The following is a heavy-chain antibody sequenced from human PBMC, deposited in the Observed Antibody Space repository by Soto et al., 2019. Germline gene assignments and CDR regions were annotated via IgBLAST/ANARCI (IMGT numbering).Heavy chain of an antibody. CDR2: IYYSGST. D-gene: IGHD2-15*01. CDR1: GGSISSGGYY. V-gene: IGHV4-30-4*01. Sequence: PSETLSLTCTFSGGSISSGGYYWSWIRQPPGKGLEWVGYIYYSGSTYYNPSLKSRVTISLNTSQTHVPLELTSVTAADTDVYYCARVVIRMAIQSIDSWGPGSLVPVSA. J-gene: IGHJ4*02. CDR3: ARVVIRMAIQSIDS.